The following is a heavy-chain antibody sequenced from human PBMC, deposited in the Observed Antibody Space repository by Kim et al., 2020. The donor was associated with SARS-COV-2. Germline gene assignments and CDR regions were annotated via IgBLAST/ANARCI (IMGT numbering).Heavy chain of an antibody. J-gene: IGHJ4*02. CDR3: ARVVMVRGVIRWYFDY. CDR1: GGSFSGYY. V-gene: IGHV4-34*01. Sequence: SETLSLTCAVYGGSFSGYYWSWIRQPPGKGLEWIGEINHSGSTNYNPSLKSRVTISVDTSKNQFSLKLSSVTAADTAVYYCARVVMVRGVIRWYFDYWGQGTLVTVSS. CDR2: INHSGST. D-gene: IGHD3-10*01.